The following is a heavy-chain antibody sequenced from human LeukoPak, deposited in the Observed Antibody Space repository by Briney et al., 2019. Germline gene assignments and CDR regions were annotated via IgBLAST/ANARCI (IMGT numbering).Heavy chain of an antibody. Sequence: GGSLRLSCAASGFTFSDYYMSWIRQAPGKGLEWVSYISSSGSTIYYADSVKGRFTISRDNAKNSLYLQKNSLRAEDTAVYYCAREYYDILTGYYLDYWGQGTLVTVSS. CDR3: AREYYDILTGYYLDY. J-gene: IGHJ4*02. V-gene: IGHV3-11*01. CDR2: ISSSGSTI. CDR1: GFTFSDYY. D-gene: IGHD3-9*01.